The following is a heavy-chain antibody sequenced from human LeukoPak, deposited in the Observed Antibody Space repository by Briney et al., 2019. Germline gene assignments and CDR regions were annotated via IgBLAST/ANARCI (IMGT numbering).Heavy chain of an antibody. D-gene: IGHD3-10*01. CDR3: ARQRSYYWYFDL. Sequence: SQTLSLTCTVSGGSISSGGYYWSWIRQHPGKGLEWIGYIYYSGSTYYDPSPKSRVTISVDTSKNQFSLKLSSVTAADTAVYYCARQRSYYWYFDLWGRGTLVTVSS. V-gene: IGHV4-31*03. CDR2: IYYSGST. J-gene: IGHJ2*01. CDR1: GGSISSGGYY.